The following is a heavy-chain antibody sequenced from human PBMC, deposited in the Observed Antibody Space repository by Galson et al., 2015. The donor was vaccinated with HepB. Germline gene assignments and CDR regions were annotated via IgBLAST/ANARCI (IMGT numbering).Heavy chain of an antibody. Sequence: SVKVSCKASGYTFTSYYMHWVRQAPGQGLEWMGIINPSGGSTSYAQKFQGRVTMTRDTSTSTVYMELSSLRSEDTAVYYCAQDYGGNYYFDYWGQGTLVTVSS. CDR1: GYTFTSYY. CDR2: INPSGGST. CDR3: AQDYGGNYYFDY. D-gene: IGHD4-23*01. V-gene: IGHV1-46*01. J-gene: IGHJ4*02.